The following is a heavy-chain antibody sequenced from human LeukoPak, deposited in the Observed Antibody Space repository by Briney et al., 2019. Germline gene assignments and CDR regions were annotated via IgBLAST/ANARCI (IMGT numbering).Heavy chain of an antibody. D-gene: IGHD3-16*02. CDR1: GGSISSYY. CDR3: ARHKEIVDPFDY. CDR2: IYHSGST. V-gene: IGHV4-59*08. J-gene: IGHJ4*02. Sequence: SETLSLTCTVSGGSISSYYWSWIRQPPGKGLEWIGYIYHSGSTNYNPSLKSRVTISVDTSKNQFSLKLSSVTAADTAVYYCARHKEIVDPFDYWGQGTLVTVSS.